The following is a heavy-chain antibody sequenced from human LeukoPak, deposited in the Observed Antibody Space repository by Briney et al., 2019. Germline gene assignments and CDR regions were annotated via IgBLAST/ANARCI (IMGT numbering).Heavy chain of an antibody. D-gene: IGHD3-10*01. CDR2: IYYSGTT. Sequence: PGGSLRLSCAASGFTVSSNYMSWVRQAPGKGLEWIGYIYYSGTTIYNPSLKSRLTISLDTSKNQFSLNLSSVTAADTAVYYCARDETHFYGSGSSNWFDPWGQGILVTVSS. V-gene: IGHV4-59*02. J-gene: IGHJ5*02. CDR1: GFTVSSNY. CDR3: ARDETHFYGSGSSNWFDP.